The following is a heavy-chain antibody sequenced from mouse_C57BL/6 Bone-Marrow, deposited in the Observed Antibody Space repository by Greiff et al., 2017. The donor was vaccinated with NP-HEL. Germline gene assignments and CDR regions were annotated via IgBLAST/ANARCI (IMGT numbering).Heavy chain of an antibody. CDR2: ISYSGST. Sequence: EVQLVESGPGLAKPSQTLSLTCSVTGYSITSDYWNWIRKFPGNKLEYMGYISYSGSTYYNPSLKSRISITRDTSKNQYYLQLKSVTTEDTATYYSARITTVVKGAMDYWGQGTSVTVSS. V-gene: IGHV3-8*01. J-gene: IGHJ4*01. D-gene: IGHD1-1*01. CDR1: GYSITSDY. CDR3: ARITTVVKGAMDY.